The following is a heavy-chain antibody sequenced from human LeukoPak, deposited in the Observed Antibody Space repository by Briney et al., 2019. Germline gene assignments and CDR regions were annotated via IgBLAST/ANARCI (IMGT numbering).Heavy chain of an antibody. D-gene: IGHD4-23*01. CDR2: IYSGGST. J-gene: IGHJ6*02. Sequence: GGSLRLSCAASGFTVSSNYMGWVRQAPGKGLEWVSVIYSGGSTYYTDSVKGRFTISRDNSKNTLYLQMNSLRAEDTAVYYCARGGVVTQACYYYGMDVWGQGTTVTVSS. CDR1: GFTVSSNY. V-gene: IGHV3-53*01. CDR3: ARGGVVTQACYYYGMDV.